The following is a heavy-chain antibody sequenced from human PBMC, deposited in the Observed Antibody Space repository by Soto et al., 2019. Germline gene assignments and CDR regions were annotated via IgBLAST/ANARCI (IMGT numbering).Heavy chain of an antibody. Sequence: SETLSLTCAVSGGSISSGGYSWSWIRPPPGKGLEWIGYIYHSGSTYYNPSLKSRVTISVDRSKTQFSLKLSSVTAADTAVYYCARGRDYDFWSGPRWFDPWGQGTLVTVSS. J-gene: IGHJ5*02. CDR2: IYHSGST. D-gene: IGHD3-3*01. CDR3: ARGRDYDFWSGPRWFDP. CDR1: GGSISSGGYS. V-gene: IGHV4-30-2*01.